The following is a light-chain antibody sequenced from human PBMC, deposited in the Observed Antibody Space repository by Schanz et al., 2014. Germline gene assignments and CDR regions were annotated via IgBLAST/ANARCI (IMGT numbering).Light chain of an antibody. CDR2: GAS. CDR3: QQYKNWPWT. J-gene: IGKJ1*01. Sequence: EIVMTQSPAILSVSPGERATLSCRASQSVRSSFLAWYQHKPGQAPRLLIYGASSRATGIPDRFSGSGSGTDFTLTISRLEPEDFAVYYCQQYKNWPWTFGQGTNVEIK. CDR1: QSVRSSF. V-gene: IGKV3D-20*02.